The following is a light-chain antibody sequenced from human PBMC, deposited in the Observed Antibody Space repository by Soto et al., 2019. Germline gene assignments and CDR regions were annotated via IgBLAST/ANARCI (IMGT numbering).Light chain of an antibody. J-gene: IGLJ2*01. CDR2: DDS. V-gene: IGLV3-21*02. Sequence: SYELTQPPSVSVAPGQTARITCGGNNIGSESVQWYQQKPGQAPVLVVYDDSDRPSGIPERFSGSNSDNTAALTISRVEAGDEADFYCQVWDSSSNPVVFGGGTKLTVL. CDR3: QVWDSSSNPVV. CDR1: NIGSES.